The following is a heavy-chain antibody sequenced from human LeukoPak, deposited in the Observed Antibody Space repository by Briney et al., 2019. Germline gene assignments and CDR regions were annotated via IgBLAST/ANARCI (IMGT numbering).Heavy chain of an antibody. CDR1: GFTVSSNH. D-gene: IGHD2-2*02. Sequence: GGSLRLSCAVSGFTVSSNHMSWVRQAPGKGLEWVSVFYSGGDTHYADSVKGRFTISRDNSKNTLYLQMNSLRAEDTAVYYCARMKIGYCRSTSCYTSKGPYYYYGMDVWGQGTTVTVSS. CDR2: FYSGGDT. CDR3: ARMKIGYCRSTSCYTSKGPYYYYGMDV. V-gene: IGHV3-53*01. J-gene: IGHJ6*02.